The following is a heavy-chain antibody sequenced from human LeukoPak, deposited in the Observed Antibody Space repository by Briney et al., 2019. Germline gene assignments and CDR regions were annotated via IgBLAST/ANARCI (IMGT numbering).Heavy chain of an antibody. Sequence: GGSLRLSCAASGFTFSRFAMSWVRQAPGKGLEWVSSISGSGSRSYYADSVKGRFTISRDNSKNTLYLQMNSLRAEDTAVYYCAKDITQSGTYGGPHNYWGQGTLVSVSS. CDR3: AKDITQSGTYGGPHNY. V-gene: IGHV3-23*01. CDR2: ISGSGSRS. CDR1: GFTFSRFA. J-gene: IGHJ4*02. D-gene: IGHD1-26*01.